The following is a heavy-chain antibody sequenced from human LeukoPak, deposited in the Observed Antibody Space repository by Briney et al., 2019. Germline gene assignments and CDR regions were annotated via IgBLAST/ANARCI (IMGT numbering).Heavy chain of an antibody. Sequence: KSSETLSLTCTVSGGSIIGDYWSWIRQPPGKGLEWIGYIYYSGNTNYDPALRSRVTISVDTSKNQFSLRLKSVTAADTAVYYCAKQDPAAGSDYWGQGTLVIVSS. CDR2: IYYSGNT. CDR1: GGSIIGDY. CDR3: AKQDPAAGSDY. V-gene: IGHV4-59*08. D-gene: IGHD6-13*01. J-gene: IGHJ4*02.